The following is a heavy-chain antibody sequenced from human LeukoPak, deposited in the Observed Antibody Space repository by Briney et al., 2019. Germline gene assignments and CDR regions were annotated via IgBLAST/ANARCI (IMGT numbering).Heavy chain of an antibody. CDR3: AKLRQQLVQDY. J-gene: IGHJ4*02. V-gene: IGHV3-23*01. Sequence: TGGSLRLSCAASGFTFSSYAMSWVRQAPGKGREWVSAIGGSGGSTYYADSVKGRFTISRDNSKNTLYLQMNSLRAEDTAVYYCAKLRQQLVQDYWGQGNLVTVSS. CDR2: IGGSGGST. D-gene: IGHD6-13*01. CDR1: GFTFSSYA.